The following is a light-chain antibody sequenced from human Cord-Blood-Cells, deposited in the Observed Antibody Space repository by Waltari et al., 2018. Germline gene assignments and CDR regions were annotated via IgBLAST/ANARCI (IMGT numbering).Light chain of an antibody. J-gene: IGKJ3*01. Sequence: DSQMTQSPSSLSASVGARVTLTCRASQRISSYLPWSQQKPGKAPKLLIYAASSLQSGVPSRFSGSGSCADFTLTISSLQPEDVATYYWQQSYSTLFTFGPGTKVDIK. CDR2: AAS. CDR3: QQSYSTLFT. V-gene: IGKV1-39*01. CDR1: QRISSY.